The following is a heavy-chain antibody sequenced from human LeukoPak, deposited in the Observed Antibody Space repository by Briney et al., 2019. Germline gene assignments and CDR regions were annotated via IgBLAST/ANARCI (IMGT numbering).Heavy chain of an antibody. CDR3: AKGYSSSWYGGFGY. CDR1: GFTFDDYA. D-gene: IGHD6-13*01. V-gene: IGHV3-9*01. Sequence: GRSLRLSCAASGFTFDDYAMHWVRQAPGKGLEWVSGISWNSGSIGYADSVKGRFTISRDNAKNSLYLQMNSLRAEDTALYYCAKGYSSSWYGGFGYWGQGTLVTVSS. CDR2: ISWNSGSI. J-gene: IGHJ4*02.